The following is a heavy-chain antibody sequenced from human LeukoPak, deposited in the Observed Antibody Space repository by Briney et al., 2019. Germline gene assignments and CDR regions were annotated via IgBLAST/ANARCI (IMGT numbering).Heavy chain of an antibody. J-gene: IGHJ4*02. D-gene: IGHD4-11*01. V-gene: IGHV4-4*07. CDR3: ARDFLLQSEGLFDY. CDR1: GGSISSYY. CDR2: FYISGST. Sequence: SETLSLTCTVSGGSISSYYWSWIRQPAGKGLEWIGRFYISGSTNYNPSLKSRVTMSVDTSKNQFSLKLNSVTAADTAVYYCARDFLLQSEGLFDYWGQGTLVTVSS.